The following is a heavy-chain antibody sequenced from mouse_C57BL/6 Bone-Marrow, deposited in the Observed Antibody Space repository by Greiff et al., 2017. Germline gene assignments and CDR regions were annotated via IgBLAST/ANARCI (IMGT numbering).Heavy chain of an antibody. CDR3: ARGDGSSYRYFDV. Sequence: EVQLVESGPGLVKPSQSLSLTCSVTGYSITSGYYWNWIRQFPGNKLEWMGYISYDGSNNYNPSLKNRISITRDTSKNQFFLKLNSVTTEDTATYYCARGDGSSYRYFDVWGTGTTVTVSS. J-gene: IGHJ1*03. CDR1: GYSITSGYY. V-gene: IGHV3-6*01. D-gene: IGHD1-1*01. CDR2: ISYDGSN.